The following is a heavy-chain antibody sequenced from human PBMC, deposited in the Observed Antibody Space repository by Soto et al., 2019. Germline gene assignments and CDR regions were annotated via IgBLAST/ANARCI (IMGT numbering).Heavy chain of an antibody. CDR1: GGSITSYY. J-gene: IGHJ5*02. CDR3: ARVVGRTYYFGSGTGSGNYWFDP. Sequence: QVKLQESGPGLVKPSQTLSLTCSVSGGSITSYYWSWIRQPPGKGLEWIGYIYYTGTTNYNPSLKSRVTISADTSRNQFSLKLNSVTTADTAVYYCARVVGRTYYFGSGTGSGNYWFDPWGQGTLVTVSS. CDR2: IYYTGTT. V-gene: IGHV4-59*01. D-gene: IGHD3-10*01.